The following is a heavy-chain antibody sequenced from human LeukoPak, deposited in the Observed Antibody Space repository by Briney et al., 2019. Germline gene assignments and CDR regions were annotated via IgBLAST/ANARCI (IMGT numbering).Heavy chain of an antibody. CDR2: ISYDGSNK. CDR3: ASNYYDSSGYYEFDY. CDR1: GFTFSSYA. Sequence: GGSLRLSCTASGFTFSSYAMHWVRQAPGKGLEWVAVISYDGSNKYYADSVKGRFTISRDNSKNTLYLQMNSLRAEDTAVYYCASNYYDSSGYYEFDYWGQGTLVTVSS. D-gene: IGHD3-22*01. J-gene: IGHJ4*02. V-gene: IGHV3-30-3*01.